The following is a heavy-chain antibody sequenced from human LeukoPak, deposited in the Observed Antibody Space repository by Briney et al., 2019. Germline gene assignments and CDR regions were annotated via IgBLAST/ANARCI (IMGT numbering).Heavy chain of an antibody. CDR1: GGSISSVRYS. Sequence: SETLSLTCNVSGGSISSVRYSWGWVRQPPGKGLEWIGTVSYSGSTYQKSSLQRRVIISGDTSKTQISLKLNSVTAADTAVYYCLLWFGEFFPVYDGFDIWGRGTMVTVSS. CDR3: LLWFGEFFPVYDGFDI. CDR2: VSYSGST. J-gene: IGHJ3*02. V-gene: IGHV4-39*07. D-gene: IGHD3-10*01.